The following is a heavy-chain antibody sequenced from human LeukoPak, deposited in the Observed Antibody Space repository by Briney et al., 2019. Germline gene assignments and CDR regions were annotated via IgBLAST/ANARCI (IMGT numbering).Heavy chain of an antibody. V-gene: IGHV3-30-3*01. CDR3: ARVRRRYYGSGSRSLYV. CDR1: GFTFSSYA. D-gene: IGHD3-10*01. J-gene: IGHJ6*02. Sequence: PGGSLRLSCAASGFTFSSYAMHWVRQAPGKGLEWVAVISYDGSNKYYADSVKGRFTISRDNSKNTLYLQMNSLRAEDTAVYYCARVRRRYYGSGSRSLYVWGQGTTVTVSS. CDR2: ISYDGSNK.